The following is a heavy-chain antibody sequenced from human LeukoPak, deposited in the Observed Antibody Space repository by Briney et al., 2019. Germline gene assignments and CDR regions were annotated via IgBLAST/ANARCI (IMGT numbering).Heavy chain of an antibody. CDR3: ARWRHTLARRWFDP. CDR1: GGTFSNYA. J-gene: IGHJ5*02. Sequence: GTSVKLSCKASGGTFSNYAISWVRQAPGQGLEWMGGIIPILDTTNHAHRFQGRVTITADKSTSTAYMELSSLRSEDTAVYYCARWRHTLARRWFDPWGQGTLVTVSS. CDR2: IIPILDTT. V-gene: IGHV1-69*06. D-gene: IGHD2-2*02.